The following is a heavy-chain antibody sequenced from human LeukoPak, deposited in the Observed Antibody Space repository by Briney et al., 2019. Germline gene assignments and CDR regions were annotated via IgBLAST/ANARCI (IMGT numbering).Heavy chain of an antibody. CDR3: ARVVVVPAAIGKYYYYYMDV. V-gene: IGHV1-69*05. CDR2: IIPIFGTA. J-gene: IGHJ6*03. D-gene: IGHD2-2*01. CDR1: GGTFSSYA. Sequence: SVKVSCKASGGTFSSYAISWVRQASGQGLEWMGGIIPIFGTANYAQKFQGRVTITTDESTSTAYMELSSLRSEDTAVYYCARVVVVPAAIGKYYYYYMDVWGKGTTDTVSS.